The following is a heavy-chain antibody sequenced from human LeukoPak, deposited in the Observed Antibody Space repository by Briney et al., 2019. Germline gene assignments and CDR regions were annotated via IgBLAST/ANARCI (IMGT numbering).Heavy chain of an antibody. Sequence: KASETLSLTCAVYGGSFSGYYWSWIRQPPGKGLEWIGEINHSGSTNYNPSLKSRVTISVDTSKNQFSLKLSSVTAADTAVYYCARGSGWYSGAFDIGGQGTMVTVSS. CDR2: INHSGST. D-gene: IGHD6-19*01. J-gene: IGHJ3*02. CDR3: ARGSGWYSGAFDI. CDR1: GGSFSGYY. V-gene: IGHV4-34*01.